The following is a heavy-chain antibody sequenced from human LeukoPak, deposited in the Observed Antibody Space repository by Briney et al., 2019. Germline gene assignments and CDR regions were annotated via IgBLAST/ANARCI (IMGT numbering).Heavy chain of an antibody. CDR3: AKDLRYGRDFDY. Sequence: PGGSLRLSCAASGFTFSNYGMHWVRRAPGKGLEGVAFIRYDGTNKYYADSVKGRFTISRDNSKNTLYLQMNSLRAEDTAVYYCAKDLRYGRDFDYWGQGTLVTVSS. CDR1: GFTFSNYG. V-gene: IGHV3-30*02. CDR2: IRYDGTNK. D-gene: IGHD5-18*01. J-gene: IGHJ4*02.